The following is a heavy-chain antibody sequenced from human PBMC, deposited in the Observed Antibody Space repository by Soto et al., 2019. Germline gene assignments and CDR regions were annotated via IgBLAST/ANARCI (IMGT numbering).Heavy chain of an antibody. D-gene: IGHD2-2*01. J-gene: IGHJ5*02. Sequence: SETLSLTGTVSVGSISSYYWSWIRQPPGKGLEWIGYIYYSGSTNYNPSLKSRVTISVDTSKNQFSLKLSSVTAADTAVYYCARDRGYCSSTSCQHNWFDPWGQGTLVTVSS. CDR1: VGSISSYY. CDR3: ARDRGYCSSTSCQHNWFDP. CDR2: IYYSGST. V-gene: IGHV4-59*01.